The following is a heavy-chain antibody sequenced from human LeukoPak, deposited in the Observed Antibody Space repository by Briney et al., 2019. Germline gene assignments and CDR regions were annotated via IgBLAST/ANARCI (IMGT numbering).Heavy chain of an antibody. D-gene: IGHD2/OR15-2a*01. V-gene: IGHV1-2*02. J-gene: IGHJ4*02. CDR1: GYTFTSYD. CDR3: ARDDRNSYFDY. CDR2: INPNSGGT. Sequence: ASVKVSCKASGYTFTSYDINWVRQATGQGLEWMGWINPNSGGTNYAQNFQGRVTMTRDTSISTAYMELSSLRSDDTAVYYCARDDRNSYFDYWGQGTLVTVSS.